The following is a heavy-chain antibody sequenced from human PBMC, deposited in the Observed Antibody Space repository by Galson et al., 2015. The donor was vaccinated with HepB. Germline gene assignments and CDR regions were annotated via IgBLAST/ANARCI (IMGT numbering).Heavy chain of an antibody. J-gene: IGHJ3*02. D-gene: IGHD2-2*02. CDR3: ASQYCSRSTCYTDAFDI. CDR1: GITFSRHW. Sequence: SLRLSCAASGITFSRHWMSWVRQAPGKGLEWVANIKQDGSEIYYMDSVNGRFTISRDNTKNSLYLQMNSLRSDDTAVYYCASQYCSRSTCYTDAFDIWGQGTMVIVSS. CDR2: IKQDGSEI. V-gene: IGHV3-7*03.